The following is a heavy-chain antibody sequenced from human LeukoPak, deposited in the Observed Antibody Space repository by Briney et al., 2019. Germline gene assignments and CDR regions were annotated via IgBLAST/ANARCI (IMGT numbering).Heavy chain of an antibody. CDR3: ARDQRTHLDAFDI. D-gene: IGHD3/OR15-3a*01. V-gene: IGHV3-53*01. CDR1: GFTVSSSY. Sequence: GGSLRLSCAASGFTVSSSYMSWVRQAPGKGLEWVSAFYSSGSTYYADSVKGRFTISQDNSKNTLFLQMNSLRAEDTAVYYCARDQRTHLDAFDIWGQGTMVTVSS. J-gene: IGHJ3*02. CDR2: FYSSGST.